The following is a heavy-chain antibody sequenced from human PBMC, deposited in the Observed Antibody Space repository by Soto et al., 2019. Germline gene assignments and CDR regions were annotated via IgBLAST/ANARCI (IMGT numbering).Heavy chain of an antibody. Sequence: SETLSLTCAVSGGSISSTNWWSWGRQPPGKGLEWIGESYHSGSTNYNPSLKSRVTISVDKSKNQFSLKLSSVTAADTAVYYCARVTVETAIDYWGQGTLVTVSS. CDR1: GGSISSTNW. CDR2: SYHSGST. J-gene: IGHJ4*02. D-gene: IGHD5-18*01. V-gene: IGHV4-4*02. CDR3: ARVTVETAIDY.